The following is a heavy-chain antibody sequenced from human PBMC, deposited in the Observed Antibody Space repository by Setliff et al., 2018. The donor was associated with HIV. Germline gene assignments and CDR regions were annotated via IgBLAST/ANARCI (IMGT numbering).Heavy chain of an antibody. CDR3: VRELLGSGGTVPEVNFFDF. D-gene: IGHD1-26*01. CDR1: GGSFNTRRTK. V-gene: IGHV4-39*07. Sequence: PSETLSLTCKVSGGSFNTRRTKWGWIRQSPGKGLEWIGSIFYFGSVTYNPSLKSRPLISIDTSKTQFSLNLRSVTAADTAVYYCVRELLGSGGTVPEVNFFDFWGQGTLVTSPQ. J-gene: IGHJ4*02. CDR2: IFYFGSV.